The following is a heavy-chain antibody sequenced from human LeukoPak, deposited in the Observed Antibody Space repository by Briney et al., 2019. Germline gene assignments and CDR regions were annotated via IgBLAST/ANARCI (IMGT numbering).Heavy chain of an antibody. CDR1: GYTFTGYY. J-gene: IGHJ4*02. D-gene: IGHD6-6*01. Sequence: ASVKVSRKASGYTFTGYYMHWVRQAPGQGLEWMGWINPNSGGTNYAQKFQGRVTMTRDTSISTAYMELSRLRSDDTAVYYCARAVRRSSSRRGIEAIDYWGQGTLVTVSS. CDR2: INPNSGGT. CDR3: ARAVRRSSSRRGIEAIDY. V-gene: IGHV1-2*02.